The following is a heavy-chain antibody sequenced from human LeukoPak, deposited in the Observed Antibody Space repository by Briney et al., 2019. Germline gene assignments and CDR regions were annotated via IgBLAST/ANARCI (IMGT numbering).Heavy chain of an antibody. CDR1: GYRFTDHW. V-gene: IGHV5-51*01. Sequence: GESLKISCKGSGYRFTDHWIAWVRQMPGKGLECMGIINPVDSETRYSPSFQGQVTISVDRSITTASLQWSSLRASDTAMYYCARQGSSTTSWQTIDYWGQGTLVSVSS. CDR2: INPVDSET. J-gene: IGHJ4*02. D-gene: IGHD2-2*01. CDR3: ARQGSSTTSWQTIDY.